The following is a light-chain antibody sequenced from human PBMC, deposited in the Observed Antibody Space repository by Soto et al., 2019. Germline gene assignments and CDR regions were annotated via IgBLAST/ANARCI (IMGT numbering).Light chain of an antibody. J-gene: IGLJ1*01. CDR2: DVS. V-gene: IGLV2-14*03. CDR1: SSGVGDYNY. Sequence: QSVLTQPASVSGPPGQSISISCAGTSSGVGDYNYVSWYQQHPGKAPKLLIYDVSNRPSGVSNRFSGSKSGNTASLTISGLQAEDEADYYCSSYSTSTTPFVFGTGTQLTVL. CDR3: SSYSTSTTPFV.